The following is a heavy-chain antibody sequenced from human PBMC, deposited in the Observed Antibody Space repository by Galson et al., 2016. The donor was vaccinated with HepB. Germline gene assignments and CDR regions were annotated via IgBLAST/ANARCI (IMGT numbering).Heavy chain of an antibody. CDR1: GFTFSTYT. D-gene: IGHD6-13*01. J-gene: IGHJ3*02. Sequence: SLRLSCAASGFTFSTYTLNWVRQAPGKGLEWVSSIKNSNSDVYYEDSVKGRFTISRDNAENSLYLQMDSLTAEDTAMYYCARARIAALGTGAFDMWSQGTMVTVSS. V-gene: IGHV3-21*01. CDR3: ARARIAALGTGAFDM. CDR2: IKNSNSDV.